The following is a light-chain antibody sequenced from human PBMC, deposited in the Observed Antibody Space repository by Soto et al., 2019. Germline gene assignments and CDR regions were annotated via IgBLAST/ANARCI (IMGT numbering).Light chain of an antibody. Sequence: QPVLTQSPSASASLGASVNLTCTLSSGHSNYAIAWHQQQPEKGHRYLMKLNSDGSHNKGDGIPDRFSGSSSGAERYLSISSLQSEDEADYYCQTWGTGPVIFGGGTKVTVL. CDR3: QTWGTGPVI. J-gene: IGLJ2*01. CDR1: SGHSNYA. V-gene: IGLV4-69*01. CDR2: LNSDGSH.